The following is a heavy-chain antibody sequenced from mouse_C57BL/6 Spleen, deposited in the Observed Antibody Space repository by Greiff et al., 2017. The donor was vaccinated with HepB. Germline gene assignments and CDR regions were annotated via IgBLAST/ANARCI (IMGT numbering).Heavy chain of an antibody. D-gene: IGHD1-1*01. CDR1: GYTFTSYW. CDR2: IDPSDSYT. CDR3: ARKGDYGSSIAMDY. V-gene: IGHV1-69*01. J-gene: IGHJ4*01. Sequence: QVQLQQPGAELVMPGASVKLSCKASGYTFTSYWMHWVKQRPGQGLEWIGEIDPSDSYTNYNQKFKGKSTLTVDKSSSTAYMQLSSLTSEDSAVYYCARKGDYGSSIAMDYWGQGTSVTVSS.